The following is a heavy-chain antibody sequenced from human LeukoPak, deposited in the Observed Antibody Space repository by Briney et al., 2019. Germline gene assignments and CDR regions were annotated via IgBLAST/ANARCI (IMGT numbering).Heavy chain of an antibody. Sequence: PGGSLRLSCAASGFTFSSYAVSWVRQAPGKGLEWVSSIHGIGGNTYYADSVKGRFTISRDNAKNSLYLQMNSLKDEDTAVYYCASAGSGLYWGQGTLVTVSS. CDR1: GFTFSSYA. D-gene: IGHD6-19*01. V-gene: IGHV3-23*01. J-gene: IGHJ4*02. CDR2: IHGIGGNT. CDR3: ASAGSGLY.